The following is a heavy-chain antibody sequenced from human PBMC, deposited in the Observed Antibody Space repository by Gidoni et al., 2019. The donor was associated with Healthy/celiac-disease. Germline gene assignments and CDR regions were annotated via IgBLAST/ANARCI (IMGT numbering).Heavy chain of an antibody. J-gene: IGHJ4*02. V-gene: IGHV4-31*03. CDR3: ARGGSGYGDYLVDY. CDR1: GGSISSGGYY. D-gene: IGHD4-17*01. Sequence: QVQLQESGPGLVKPSQTLSLTCTVSGGSISSGGYYWSWIRQHPGKGLEWIGYIYYSGSTYYNPSLKSRVTISVDPSKNQFSLKLSSVTAADTAVYYCARGGSGYGDYLVDYWGQGTLVTVSS. CDR2: IYYSGST.